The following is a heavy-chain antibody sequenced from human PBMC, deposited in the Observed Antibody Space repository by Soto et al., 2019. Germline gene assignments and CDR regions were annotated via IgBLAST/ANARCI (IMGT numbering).Heavy chain of an antibody. V-gene: IGHV1-69*06. J-gene: IGHJ6*02. CDR1: GGTFSSYA. CDR2: INPIFGTA. CDR3: AREGYCSSTSCYYYGMDV. Sequence: QVQLVQSGAEVKKPGSSVKVSCKASGGTFSSYAISWVRQAPGQGLEWMGGINPIFGTANYAQKFQGRVTITADKSTSTAYMELSSLRSEDTAVYYCAREGYCSSTSCYYYGMDVWGQGTTVTVSS. D-gene: IGHD2-2*01.